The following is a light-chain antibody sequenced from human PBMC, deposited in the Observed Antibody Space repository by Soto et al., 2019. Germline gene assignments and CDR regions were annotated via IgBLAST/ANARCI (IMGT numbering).Light chain of an antibody. J-gene: IGLJ1*01. Sequence: HSVLTQPASVSGSPGQSITISCTGTSSDVGGYKYVSWYQQHPGKAPKLMIYDVSNRPSGVSNRFSGSKSGNTASLNISGLQAEDEADYYCSSYRSSSTLYVFGTGTKLTVL. CDR1: SSDVGGYKY. V-gene: IGLV2-14*01. CDR2: DVS. CDR3: SSYRSSSTLYV.